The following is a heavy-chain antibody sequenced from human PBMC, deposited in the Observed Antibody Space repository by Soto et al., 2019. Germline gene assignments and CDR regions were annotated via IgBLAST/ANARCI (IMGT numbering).Heavy chain of an antibody. CDR2: IIPIFGTA. D-gene: IGHD3-10*01. CDR3: ARHPSAGGWFDP. J-gene: IGHJ5*02. CDR1: EGTFSSYA. Sequence: SVKVSCKASEGTFSSYAISWVRQAPGQGLEWMGGIIPIFGTANYAQKFQGRVTITADESTSTAYMELSSLRSEDTAVYYCARHPSAGGWFDPWGQGTLVTVSS. V-gene: IGHV1-69*13.